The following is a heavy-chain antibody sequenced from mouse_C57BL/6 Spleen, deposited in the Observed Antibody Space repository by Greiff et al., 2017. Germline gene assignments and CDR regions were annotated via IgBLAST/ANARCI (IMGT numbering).Heavy chain of an antibody. Sequence: QVQLQQPGTELVKPGASVKMSCKASGYTFTSYSMHWVKQRPGQGLEWIGNINPSNGGTKYNEKFKSKATLTVDKSSSTAYMQLSSLTSEDSAVYYCARSDFSHYYSMDYWGQGTSVTVSS. V-gene: IGHV1-53*01. CDR3: ARSDFSHYYSMDY. J-gene: IGHJ4*01. CDR2: INPSNGGT. CDR1: GYTFTSYS.